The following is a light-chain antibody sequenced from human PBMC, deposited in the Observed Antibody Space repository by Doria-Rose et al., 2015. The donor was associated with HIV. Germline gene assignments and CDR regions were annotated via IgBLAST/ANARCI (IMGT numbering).Light chain of an antibody. CDR1: QRVKSSY. V-gene: IGKV3-20*01. CDR3: QQYGTSRGT. Sequence: EIVLTQSPGTLSLSPGERATLSCRASQRVKSSYLAWYQQKPNQAPRLLIYDASTSATGIPDRFSGSGSGTDFTHTISRLEPEDVAVYYCQQYGTSRGTFGQGTRLEIK. J-gene: IGKJ5*01. CDR2: DAS.